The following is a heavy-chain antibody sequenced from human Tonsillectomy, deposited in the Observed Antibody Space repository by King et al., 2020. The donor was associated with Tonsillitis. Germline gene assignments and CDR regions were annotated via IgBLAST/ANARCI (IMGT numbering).Heavy chain of an antibody. CDR1: GFTFSSYW. CDR3: ARSAKAASFDS. Sequence: VQLVESGGGLVQPGGSLRLSCVASGFTFSSYWMSWVRQAPGKGLEWVAYIKEDGSAKHYGDSVKGRFTISRYNAKNSLYLQMDSLRAEDTAVYYCARSAKAASFDSWGQGALVTVSS. V-gene: IGHV3-7*03. CDR2: IKEDGSAK. D-gene: IGHD6-13*01. J-gene: IGHJ5*01.